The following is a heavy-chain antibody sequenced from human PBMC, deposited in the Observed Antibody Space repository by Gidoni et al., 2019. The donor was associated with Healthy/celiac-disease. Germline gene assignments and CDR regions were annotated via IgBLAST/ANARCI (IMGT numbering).Heavy chain of an antibody. Sequence: QVQLQQWGAGLLKPSETLSLTCAVDGGSFSGYYWSWIRQPPGKGLEWIGEINHSGSTNYNPSLKSRVTISVDTSKNQFSLKLSSVTAADTAVYYCARGIYSGYDYGFDYWGQGTLVTVSS. CDR2: INHSGST. V-gene: IGHV4-34*01. D-gene: IGHD5-12*01. CDR1: GGSFSGYY. CDR3: ARGIYSGYDYGFDY. J-gene: IGHJ4*02.